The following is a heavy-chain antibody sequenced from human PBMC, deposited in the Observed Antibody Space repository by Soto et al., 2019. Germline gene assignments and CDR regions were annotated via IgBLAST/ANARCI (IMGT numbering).Heavy chain of an antibody. CDR2: IKQDGNEK. Sequence: EVQLVESGGGLVQPGGSLRLSCAASGFTFSSYWMSWVRQAPGKGLEWVANIKQDGNEKNYVDSVKGRFTVSRDNAKNSLYLQMNRLRTEDTAVYYCARRGMGFGFTNNWFDPWGQGTLVTVSS. CDR3: ARRGMGFGFTNNWFDP. D-gene: IGHD3-10*01. V-gene: IGHV3-7*01. J-gene: IGHJ5*02. CDR1: GFTFSSYW.